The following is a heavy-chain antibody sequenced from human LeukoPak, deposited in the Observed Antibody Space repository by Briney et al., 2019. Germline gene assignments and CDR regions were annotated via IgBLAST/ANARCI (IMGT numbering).Heavy chain of an antibody. CDR3: ARVYGDYGRGHFDY. Sequence: PGGSLRLSCAASGFTFSTYGINWVRQAPGKGLEWVSSTSSGSSYIYYADSVKGRFTISRDNAKNSLYLQMNSLRADDTAVYYCARVYGDYGRGHFDYWGQGTLVTVSS. D-gene: IGHD4-17*01. CDR2: TSSGSSYI. V-gene: IGHV3-21*01. CDR1: GFTFSTYG. J-gene: IGHJ4*02.